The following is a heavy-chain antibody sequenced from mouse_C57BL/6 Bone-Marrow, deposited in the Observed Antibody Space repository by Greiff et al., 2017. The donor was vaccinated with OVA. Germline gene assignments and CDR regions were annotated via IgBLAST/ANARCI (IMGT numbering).Heavy chain of an antibody. V-gene: IGHV15-2*01. Sequence: QVQLQQSGSELRSPGSSVKLSCKDFDSEVFPIAYMRWVRQKPGHGFEWIGGILPSIGRTIYGEKFEDKATLDADTLSNTAYLELNSLTSEDSAIYYCARKGGYYYWYFDVWGTGTTVTVSS. CDR1: DSEVFPIAY. CDR3: ARKGGYYYWYFDV. CDR2: ILPSIGRT. J-gene: IGHJ1*03. D-gene: IGHD1-1*01.